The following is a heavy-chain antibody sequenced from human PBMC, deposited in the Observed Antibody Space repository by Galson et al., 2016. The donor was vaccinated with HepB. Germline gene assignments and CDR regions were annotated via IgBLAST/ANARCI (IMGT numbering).Heavy chain of an antibody. J-gene: IGHJ4*02. D-gene: IGHD3-22*01. CDR3: AKSAHYYDRTGYDV. CDR2: ISYNGNNR. CDR1: GFIFSEYG. V-gene: IGHV3-30*18. Sequence: SLRLSCAASGFIFSEYGMHWVRQAPGKGLEWVAFISYNGNNRFYADSVKGRFSISRDDSKQTLDLQMNNLSPEDTALYFCAKSAHYYDRTGYDVWGQGTLVTVSS.